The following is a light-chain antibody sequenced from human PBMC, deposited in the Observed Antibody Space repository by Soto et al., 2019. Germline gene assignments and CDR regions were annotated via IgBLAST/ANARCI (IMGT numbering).Light chain of an antibody. V-gene: IGKV1-13*02. Sequence: IQLTQSPSSLSASVGDTITITCRASQDIGSSLAWYQQRPGIAPKLLLRDASNLEAGVPSRFGGSGSGTDFTLTISSLRPDDFASYYCQQFNSFPLTFGGGTNVQI. CDR3: QQFNSFPLT. J-gene: IGKJ4*01. CDR2: DAS. CDR1: QDIGSS.